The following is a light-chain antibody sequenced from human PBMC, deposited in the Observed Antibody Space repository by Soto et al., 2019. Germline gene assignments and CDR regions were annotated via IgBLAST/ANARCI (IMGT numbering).Light chain of an antibody. J-gene: IGKJ3*01. V-gene: IGKV3-11*01. CDR2: DAS. Sequence: EIVLTQSPATLSLSPGERVTLSCRASQTVSTYLAWYQQKPGQAPRLLIYDASDRATGIPARFIGSGSGTDFTLAISSPEPEDSAVYYCQQRTNWLTFGPGTKVDIK. CDR3: QQRTNWLT. CDR1: QTVSTY.